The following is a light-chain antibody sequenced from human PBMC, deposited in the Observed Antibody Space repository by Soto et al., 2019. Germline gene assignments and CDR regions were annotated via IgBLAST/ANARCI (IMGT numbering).Light chain of an antibody. V-gene: IGKV3-11*01. Sequence: EIVLTQSPATLSLSPGERATLSCRASQSVSSYLAWYQQKPGQAPRLLIYDASNRATGIPARFSGSGSGTAFTLTISSLEPEDFAVYYCQQRSNWFTFGGGAKVEIK. CDR2: DAS. J-gene: IGKJ4*01. CDR1: QSVSSY. CDR3: QQRSNWFT.